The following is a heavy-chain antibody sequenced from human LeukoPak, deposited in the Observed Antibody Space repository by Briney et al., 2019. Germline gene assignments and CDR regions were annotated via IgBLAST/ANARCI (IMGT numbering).Heavy chain of an antibody. J-gene: IGHJ4*02. CDR3: ARDPPLEYCSGGSCYFFDY. CDR2: INPSGGST. CDR1: GYTFTSYY. V-gene: IGHV1-46*01. D-gene: IGHD2-15*01. Sequence: ASVKVSCKASGYTFTSYYMHWVRQAPGQGLEWMGIINPSGGSTSYAQKFQGRVTMTRDTSTSTVYMEPSSLRSEDTAVYYCARDPPLEYCSGGSCYFFDYWGQGTLVTVSS.